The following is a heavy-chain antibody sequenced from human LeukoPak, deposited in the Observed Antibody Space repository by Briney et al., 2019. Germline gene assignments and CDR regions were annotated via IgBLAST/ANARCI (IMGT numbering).Heavy chain of an antibody. CDR1: GGSISSNSYY. CDR3: ARAGAWFGGDWFDP. J-gene: IGHJ5*02. CDR2: IYYSGST. D-gene: IGHD3-10*01. V-gene: IGHV4-61*01. Sequence: SETLSLTCTVSGGSISSNSYYWSWIRQPPGKGLEWIGYIYYSGSTNYNPSLKSRVTISVDTSKNQFSLKLSSVTAADTAVYYCARAGAWFGGDWFDPWGQGTLVTVSS.